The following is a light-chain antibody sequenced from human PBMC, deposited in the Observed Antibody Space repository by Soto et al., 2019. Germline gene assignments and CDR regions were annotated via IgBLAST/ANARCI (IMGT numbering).Light chain of an antibody. CDR2: EVR. CDR1: SSDVDGYNL. J-gene: IGLJ3*02. Sequence: QSALTQPASVSGSPGQSITISCTGTSSDVDGYNLVSWYQQHPGTAPKLIIYEVRNRPSGISSRFSGSRSGNTASLTISGLQSEDEGDYYCSAYTARSTLVFGGGTKLTVL. V-gene: IGLV2-14*01. CDR3: SAYTARSTLV.